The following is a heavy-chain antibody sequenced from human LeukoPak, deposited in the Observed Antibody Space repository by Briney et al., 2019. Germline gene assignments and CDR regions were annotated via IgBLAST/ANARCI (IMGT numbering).Heavy chain of an antibody. CDR1: GFTLSNYI. CDR2: ILENGSYQ. J-gene: IGHJ4*02. D-gene: IGHD1-14*01. Sequence: GGSLTLSCAASGFTLSNYIMHWVRQAPAKGLDWVAVILENGSYQYYADSVKGRFTISRDNSKNKLFLQMNSLRDEDTAIYYCARVQGGGFRTADYWGQGTLVAVSS. V-gene: IGHV3-30*04. CDR3: ARVQGGGFRTADY.